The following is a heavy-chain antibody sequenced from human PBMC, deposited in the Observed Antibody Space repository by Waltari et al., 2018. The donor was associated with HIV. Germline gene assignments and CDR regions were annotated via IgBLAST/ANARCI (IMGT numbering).Heavy chain of an antibody. CDR2: IYLGDSNT. CDR3: AKKMAVAGGGLDY. Sequence: EVQLVQSGTEVKRPGDSLKISCPGSGYRFNAYWIGWVRQMPGKGLEWMGIIYLGDSNTKYSQSFQGQVTISVDKSISTAYLSWSSLQASDTAIYYCAKKMAVAGGGLDYWGQGTLVTVSS. J-gene: IGHJ4*02. D-gene: IGHD6-19*01. CDR1: GYRFNAYW. V-gene: IGHV5-51*01.